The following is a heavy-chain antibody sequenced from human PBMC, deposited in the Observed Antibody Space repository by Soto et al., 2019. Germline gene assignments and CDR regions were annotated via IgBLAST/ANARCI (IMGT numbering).Heavy chain of an antibody. J-gene: IGHJ3*02. Sequence: QPGGSLRLSCAASGFTFSSYGMHWVRQAPGKGLEWVAVIWYDGSNKYYADSVKGRFTISRDNSKNTLYLQMNSLRAEDTAVYYCARAGYCSSTSCYRDAFDIWGQGTMVTVSS. CDR1: GFTFSSYG. CDR2: IWYDGSNK. CDR3: ARAGYCSSTSCYRDAFDI. D-gene: IGHD2-2*01. V-gene: IGHV3-33*01.